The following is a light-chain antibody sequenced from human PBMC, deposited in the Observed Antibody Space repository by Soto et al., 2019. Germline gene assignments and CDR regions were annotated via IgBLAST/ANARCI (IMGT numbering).Light chain of an antibody. V-gene: IGLV1-44*01. CDR3: GTWDSSLSVVV. Sequence: QSVLTQPPSASGTPGQRVTISCSGSNSNIGSNTVNWYQQLPGTAPKLLIYYDNLRPSGVPDRISGSKSGTSASLAISGLQSDDEADYYCGTWDSSLSVVVFGGGTKLTVL. J-gene: IGLJ2*01. CDR2: YDN. CDR1: NSNIGSNT.